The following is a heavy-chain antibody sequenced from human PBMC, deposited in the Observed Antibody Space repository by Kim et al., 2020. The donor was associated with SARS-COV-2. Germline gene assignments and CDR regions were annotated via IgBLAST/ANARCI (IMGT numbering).Heavy chain of an antibody. CDR2: IITVFGTV. CDR3: ARGASLLVSPCAY. CDR1: GGTLNNYD. V-gene: IGHV1-69*05. Sequence: SVKVSCKASGGTLNNYDITWVRQAPGQGLEWMGGIITVFGTVKYAQKFQGRITITTDESTTTGYMELSSLRSDDTAVYYCARGASLLVSPCAYWCQGTLVTVHS. D-gene: IGHD6-13*01. J-gene: IGHJ4*02.